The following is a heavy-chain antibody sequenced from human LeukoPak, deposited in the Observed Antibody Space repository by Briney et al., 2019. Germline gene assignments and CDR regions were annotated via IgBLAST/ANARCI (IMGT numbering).Heavy chain of an antibody. CDR2: IYTSGST. Sequence: SETLSLTCTVSGGSISNYYWNFIRQPAGKGLEWIGRIYTSGSTNYNSSLKSRVTISVDTSKTHFSLKLRSVTAADTAVYYCARHGSGWTFDYWGQGTLVTASS. V-gene: IGHV4-4*07. J-gene: IGHJ4*02. D-gene: IGHD6-19*01. CDR3: ARHGSGWTFDY. CDR1: GGSISNYY.